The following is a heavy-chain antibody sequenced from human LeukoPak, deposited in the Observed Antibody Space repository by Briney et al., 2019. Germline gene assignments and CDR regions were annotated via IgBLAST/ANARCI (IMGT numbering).Heavy chain of an antibody. CDR2: INPNSSGT. V-gene: IGHV1-2*02. J-gene: IGHJ5*02. CDR1: GYTFTGYY. D-gene: IGHD2-2*01. CDR3: ARDHRIVVVPAAMTWFDP. Sequence: GASVKVSCKASGYTFTGYYMHWVRQAPGQGLEWMGWINPNSSGTNYAQKFQGRVTMTRDTSISTAYMELSRLRSDDKAVYYCARDHRIVVVPAAMTWFDPWGQGTLVTVSS.